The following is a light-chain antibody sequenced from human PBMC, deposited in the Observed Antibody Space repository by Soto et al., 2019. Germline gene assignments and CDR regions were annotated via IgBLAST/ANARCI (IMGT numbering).Light chain of an antibody. CDR1: QSISSW. J-gene: IGKJ1*01. CDR2: DAS. Sequence: DIQVTQSPSTLSASVGDRVTITCRASQSISSWLAWYQQKPGKAPKLLIYDASSLESGVPSRFSGSGSGTEFTLTISSLQPDDFATYYCQQYNSYSGTFGHGTKVDIK. V-gene: IGKV1-5*01. CDR3: QQYNSYSGT.